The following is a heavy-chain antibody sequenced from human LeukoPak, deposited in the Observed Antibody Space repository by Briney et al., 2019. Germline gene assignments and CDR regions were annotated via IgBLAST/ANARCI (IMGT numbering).Heavy chain of an antibody. Sequence: PSETLSLTCTVSGGSMSTYYWTWIRQSPGKGLEWIGYVYNTRNTNYNPSHKSRVTISVDTSENQFSLKLYSVTAADTAIYYCARRRASGFGELLDYWGQGLLVTVSS. CDR1: GGSMSTYY. V-gene: IGHV4-59*08. J-gene: IGHJ4*02. CDR3: ARRRASGFGELLDY. D-gene: IGHD3-10*01. CDR2: VYNTRNT.